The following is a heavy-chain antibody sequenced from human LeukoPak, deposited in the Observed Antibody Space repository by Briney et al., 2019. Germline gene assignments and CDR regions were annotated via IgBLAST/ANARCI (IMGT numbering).Heavy chain of an antibody. Sequence: GGSLRLSCAASGFTFSSYSMNWVRQAPGKGLEWVSYISSSSSTIYYADSVKGRFTISRDNAKNSLYLQMNSLRAEDTAVYYCARADSYYYYYYGMDVWGQGTTVTVSS. CDR3: ARADSYYYYYYGMDV. J-gene: IGHJ6*02. V-gene: IGHV3-48*01. D-gene: IGHD2-15*01. CDR1: GFTFSSYS. CDR2: ISSSSSTI.